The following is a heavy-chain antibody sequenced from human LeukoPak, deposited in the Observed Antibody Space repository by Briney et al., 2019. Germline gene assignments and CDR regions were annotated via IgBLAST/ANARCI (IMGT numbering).Heavy chain of an antibody. CDR3: ARAGQQLGTYNWFDP. CDR1: GGSFSGYY. D-gene: IGHD6-13*01. V-gene: IGHV4-34*01. J-gene: IGHJ5*02. CDR2: INHSGST. Sequence: PSETLSLTCAVYGGSFSGYYWSWIRQPPGKGLEWIGEINHSGSTNNNPSLKSRVTISVDTSKNQFSLKLSSVTAADTAVYYCARAGQQLGTYNWFDPWGQGTLVTVSS.